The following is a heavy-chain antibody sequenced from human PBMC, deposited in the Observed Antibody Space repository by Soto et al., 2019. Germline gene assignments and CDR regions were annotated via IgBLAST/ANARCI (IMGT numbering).Heavy chain of an antibody. CDR3: ARSSHKESWFDP. Sequence: PSETLSLTCIVSGGSVSNFYWNWIRQPAGKRLEWIGRIYTSGSTNYNPSLRSRVTMSIDTSRNQFSLKLNSVTAADTAVYYCARSSHKESWFDPWGQGTLVTSPQ. CDR2: IYTSGST. D-gene: IGHD6-13*01. V-gene: IGHV4-4*07. J-gene: IGHJ5*02. CDR1: GGSVSNFY.